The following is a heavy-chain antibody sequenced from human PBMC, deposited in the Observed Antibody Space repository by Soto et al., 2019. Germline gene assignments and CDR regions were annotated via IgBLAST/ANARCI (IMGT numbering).Heavy chain of an antibody. V-gene: IGHV1-18*01. CDR2: ISAYNGNT. J-gene: IGHJ4*02. CDR3: ARESSSSGHAY. CDR1: GYTFTSYG. Sequence: QVQLVQSGAEVKKPGASVKVSCKASGYTFTSYGISWVRQAPGQGLEWMGWISAYNGNTNYAQKLQGRVTMPTDTPTSTAYLELRSLRSDDTPGYYRARESSSSGHAYWGQGALVTVAS. D-gene: IGHD6-13*01.